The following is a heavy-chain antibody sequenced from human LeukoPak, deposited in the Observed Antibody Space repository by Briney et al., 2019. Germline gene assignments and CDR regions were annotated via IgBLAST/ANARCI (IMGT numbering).Heavy chain of an antibody. CDR1: GFPFSSYA. J-gene: IGHJ4*02. D-gene: IGHD2-2*01. V-gene: IGHV3-23*01. Sequence: GGSLRPSSAASGFPFSSYAMSWVRQAPGKGLEWVSAISGSGGSTYYADSVKGRFTISRDNSKNTLYLQMNSLRAEDTAVYYCAKETYQLHFDYWGQGTLVTVSS. CDR3: AKETYQLHFDY. CDR2: ISGSGGST.